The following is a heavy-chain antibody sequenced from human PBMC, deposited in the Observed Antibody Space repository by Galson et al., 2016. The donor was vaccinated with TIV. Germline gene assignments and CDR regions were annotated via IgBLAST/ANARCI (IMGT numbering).Heavy chain of an antibody. CDR1: GGSFTSYA. Sequence: SVKVSCKASGGSFTSYAISWVRQAPGQGLEWMGAIVPMFGISTYAQKFQGRVTITADESTSTAYMELSSLRSQDTAVYCCARGGWSGDPGDYHYYYMDVRGKGTTVTVSS. J-gene: IGHJ6*03. V-gene: IGHV1-69*13. CDR3: ARGGWSGDPGDYHYYYMDV. D-gene: IGHD4-17*01. CDR2: IVPMFGIS.